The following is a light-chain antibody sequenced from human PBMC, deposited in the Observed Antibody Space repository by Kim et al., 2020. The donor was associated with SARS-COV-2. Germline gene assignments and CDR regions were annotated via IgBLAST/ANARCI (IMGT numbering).Light chain of an antibody. CDR1: KLGEKY. CDR2: QDS. Sequence: SYELTQPPSVSVSPGQTASITCSGDKLGEKYACWYQQKPGQSPVLVIYQDSKRPSGIPKRFSGSNSGNTATLTISGTQAMDEADYYCQAWDSSTVVLGGG. V-gene: IGLV3-1*01. J-gene: IGLJ2*01. CDR3: QAWDSSTVV.